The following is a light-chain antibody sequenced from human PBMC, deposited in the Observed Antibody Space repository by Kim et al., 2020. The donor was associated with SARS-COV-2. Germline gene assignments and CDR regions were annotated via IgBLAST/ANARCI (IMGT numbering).Light chain of an antibody. CDR2: AVT. J-gene: IGLJ3*02. V-gene: IGLV2-14*03. CDR3: SSYTSSRTWV. CDR1: SGDVGAYDY. Sequence: QSALTQPASVSGSPGQSITISCTGTSGDVGAYDYVSWYQQHPGKAPKLMIYAVTKRPSGISNRFSGSKSGHTASLSISGLRAEDEGDYYCSSYTSSRTWVFGGGTQLTVL.